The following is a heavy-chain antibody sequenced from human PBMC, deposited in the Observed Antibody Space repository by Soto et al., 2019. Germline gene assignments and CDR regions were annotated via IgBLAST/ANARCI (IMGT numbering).Heavy chain of an antibody. J-gene: IGHJ4*02. CDR1: GFTFSSYA. V-gene: IGHV3-64*01. Sequence: EVQLVESGGGLVQPGGSLRLSCAASGFTFSSYAMHWVRQAPGKGLEYVSAISSNGGSTYYENSVKGRFTISRDNSKNTLYLQMGSLRAEDMAVYYCARGTGYYFDYWGQGTLVTVSS. CDR3: ARGTGYYFDY. CDR2: ISSNGGST.